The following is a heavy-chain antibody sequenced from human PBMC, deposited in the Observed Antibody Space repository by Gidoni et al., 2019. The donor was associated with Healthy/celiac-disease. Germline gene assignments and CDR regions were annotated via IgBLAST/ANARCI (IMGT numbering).Heavy chain of an antibody. V-gene: IGHV1-69*04. CDR3: AREYPGSYYYGMDV. CDR2: IIPILGIA. J-gene: IGHJ6*02. CDR1: GGTFSSYA. Sequence: QVQLVQSGAEVKKPGSSVKVSCKATGGTFSSYAISWVRQAPGQGLEWMGRIIPILGIANYAQKFQGRVTITADKSTSTAYMELSSLRSEDTAVYYCAREYPGSYYYGMDVWGQGTTVTVSS.